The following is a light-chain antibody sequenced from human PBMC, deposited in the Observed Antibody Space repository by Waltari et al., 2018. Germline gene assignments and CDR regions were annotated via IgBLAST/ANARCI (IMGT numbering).Light chain of an antibody. V-gene: IGKV4-1*01. Sequence: DIVLTQSPDSLAVSLGERVTFNCQSIQSLLYSSNNRNYLAWYQQRAGQSPKLLIYGASTREMGVPGRFRGSGSGTDFTLTISSLQAEDVAIYYCQQYFTTPYTFGRGTKLEIK. CDR3: QQYFTTPYT. CDR1: QSLLYSSNNRNY. J-gene: IGKJ2*01. CDR2: GAS.